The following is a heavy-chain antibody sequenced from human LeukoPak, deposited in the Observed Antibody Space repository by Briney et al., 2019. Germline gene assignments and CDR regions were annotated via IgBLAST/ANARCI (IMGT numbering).Heavy chain of an antibody. CDR2: IYHSGST. V-gene: IGHV4-30-2*01. J-gene: IGHJ4*02. CDR1: GGSISSGGYY. D-gene: IGHD1-14*01. CDR3: ARAWGTDLDY. Sequence: PSETLSLTCTVSGGSISSGGYYWSWIRQPPGKGLEWIGYIYHSGSTYYNPSLKSRVTISVDRSKNQFSLKLSSVTAADTAVYYCARAWGTDLDYWGQGTLVTVSS.